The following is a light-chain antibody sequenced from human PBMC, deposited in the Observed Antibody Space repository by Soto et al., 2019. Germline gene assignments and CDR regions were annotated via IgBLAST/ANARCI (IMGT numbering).Light chain of an antibody. CDR2: EVT. CDR1: SGDIGSYNR. CDR3: SSYTNINTRACV. Sequence: QSVLAQPASVSGSPGQSITISGSGTSGDIGSYNRVSWYQQHPGKALKLIIYEVTDRPSGVSNRFSGSKSGNTASLTISGLQAEDEAEYYCSSYTNINTRACVFGTGTKVTVL. V-gene: IGLV2-14*01. J-gene: IGLJ1*01.